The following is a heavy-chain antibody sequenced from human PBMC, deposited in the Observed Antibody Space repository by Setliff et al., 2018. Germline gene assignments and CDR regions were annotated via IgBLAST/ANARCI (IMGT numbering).Heavy chain of an antibody. J-gene: IGHJ6*03. V-gene: IGHV3-7*01. CDR1: GFTFSSYC. D-gene: IGHD3-22*01. CDR3: ARLAGTMTIYGYYHYYMDV. Sequence: GGSLRLSCVASGFTFSSYCMDWFRQAPGKGLEWVANIKEDGSETYYGGSVKGRFTISRDNAKNSLYLQMNSLRAEDTAVYYCARLAGTMTIYGYYHYYMDVWGKGTTVTVS. CDR2: IKEDGSET.